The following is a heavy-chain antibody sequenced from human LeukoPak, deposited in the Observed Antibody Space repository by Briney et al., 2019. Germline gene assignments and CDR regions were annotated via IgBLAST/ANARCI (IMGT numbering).Heavy chain of an antibody. D-gene: IGHD2-2*01. CDR1: GYTFTSYG. Sequence: SVKVSCKASGYTFTSYGISWVRQAPGQGLEWMGGIIPIFGTANYAQKFQGRVTITADESTSTAYMELSSLRSEDTAVYYCARGGGYCSSTSCPFDYWGQGTLVTVSS. J-gene: IGHJ4*02. CDR3: ARGGGYCSSTSCPFDY. CDR2: IIPIFGTA. V-gene: IGHV1-69*13.